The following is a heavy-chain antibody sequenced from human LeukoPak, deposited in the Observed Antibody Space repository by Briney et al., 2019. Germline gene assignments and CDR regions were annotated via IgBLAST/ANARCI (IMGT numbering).Heavy chain of an antibody. CDR2: INPNSGGT. V-gene: IGHV1-2*02. CDR1: GYTFTGYY. CDR3: ARATNVDIVATIGY. Sequence: ASVKVSCKASGYTFTGYYMHWVRQAPGQGLEWMGWINPNSGGTNYAQKFQGRVTMTRDPSISTAYMELSRLRSDDTAVYYCARATNVDIVATIGYWGQGTLVTVSS. D-gene: IGHD5-12*01. J-gene: IGHJ4*02.